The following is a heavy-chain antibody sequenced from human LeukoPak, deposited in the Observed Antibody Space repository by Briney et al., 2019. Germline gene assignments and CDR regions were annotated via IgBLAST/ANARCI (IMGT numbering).Heavy chain of an antibody. J-gene: IGHJ6*02. CDR3: AKELGDYYYGMDV. Sequence: PGGSLRLSCAASGFTFSSYGMHWVRQAPGKGLEWVAVISYDGSNKYYADSVKGRFTITRDNSKNTLYLQMNSLRAEDTAVYYCAKELGDYYYGMDVWGQGTTVTVSS. V-gene: IGHV3-30*18. CDR2: ISYDGSNK. D-gene: IGHD3-16*01. CDR1: GFTFSSYG.